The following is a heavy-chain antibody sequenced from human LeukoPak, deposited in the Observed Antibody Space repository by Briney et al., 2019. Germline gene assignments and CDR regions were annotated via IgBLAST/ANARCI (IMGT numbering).Heavy chain of an antibody. CDR3: AKSHSVAQRGYFDY. CDR2: ISDSGDSR. V-gene: IGHV3-23*01. D-gene: IGHD2-15*01. J-gene: IGHJ4*02. CDR1: GFSFSGFA. Sequence: GGSLRLSCEASGFSFSGFAMTWVRQAPGKGLEWVATISDSGDSRYYADAVKGRFTITRDNSRDTLYAQMSSLRAEDAAVCYCAKSHSVAQRGYFDYWGQGTLVTVSS.